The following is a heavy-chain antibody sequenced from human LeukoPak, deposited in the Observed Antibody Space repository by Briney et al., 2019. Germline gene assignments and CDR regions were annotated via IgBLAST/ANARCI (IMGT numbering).Heavy chain of an antibody. Sequence: PSETLSLTCTFSGGSITSYYWSWIRQPPGKGLEWIGYIYYTGSTNYSPSLKSRVTISVDTSKNQFSLKLSSVTAADTAVYYCARDAYYYDSSASRLFDYWGQGTLVTVSS. D-gene: IGHD3-22*01. CDR2: IYYTGST. J-gene: IGHJ4*02. CDR3: ARDAYYYDSSASRLFDY. V-gene: IGHV4-59*01. CDR1: GGSITSYY.